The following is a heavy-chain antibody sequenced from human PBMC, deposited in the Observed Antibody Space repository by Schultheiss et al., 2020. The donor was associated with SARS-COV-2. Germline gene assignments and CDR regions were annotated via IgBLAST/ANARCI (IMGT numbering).Heavy chain of an antibody. D-gene: IGHD4-17*01. CDR1: GFTVSSKY. CDR2: IYSGDTT. Sequence: GGSLRLSFAASGFTVSSKYMSWVRQAPGKGLEWVSIIYSGDTTSYADSVKGRFIISKDSSENTLYLQMNSLRVEDTAVYYCARSSVTTLFDYWGQGTLVTVSS. CDR3: ARSSVTTLFDY. V-gene: IGHV3-66*01. J-gene: IGHJ4*02.